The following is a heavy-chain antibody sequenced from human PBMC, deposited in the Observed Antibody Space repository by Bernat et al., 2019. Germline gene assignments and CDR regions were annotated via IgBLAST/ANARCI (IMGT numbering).Heavy chain of an antibody. Sequence: EVQLVESGGGLVQPGASLRLSCAASGFSFSSYAMTWVRQAPGGGLGLEWVSGIHGSGGITYYADSVKGRFTISRDNSENTLYLHMSGLRAEDAAVYYCAKLQGQCRDSSCPRYWHFDLWGRGTLVTVSS. V-gene: IGHV3-23*04. CDR2: IHGSGGIT. CDR3: AKLQGQCRDSSCPRYWHFDL. D-gene: IGHD6-6*01. CDR1: GFSFSSYA. J-gene: IGHJ2*01.